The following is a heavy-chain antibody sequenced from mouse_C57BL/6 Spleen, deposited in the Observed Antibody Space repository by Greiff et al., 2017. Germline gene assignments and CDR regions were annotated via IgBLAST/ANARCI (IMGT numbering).Heavy chain of an antibody. CDR1: GFNIKDDY. J-gene: IGHJ2*01. CDR2: IDPENGDT. V-gene: IGHV14-4*01. Sequence: VQLQQSGAELVRPGASVKLSCTASGFNIKDDYMHWVKQRPEQGLEWIGWIDPENGDTEYASKFQGKATITADTSSNTAYLQLSSLTSEDTAVYYCTTRIGNYGGYWGQGTTLTVSS. CDR3: TTRIGNYGGY. D-gene: IGHD2-1*01.